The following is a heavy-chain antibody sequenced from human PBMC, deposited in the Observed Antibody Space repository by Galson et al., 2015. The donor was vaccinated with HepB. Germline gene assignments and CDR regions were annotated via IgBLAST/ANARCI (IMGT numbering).Heavy chain of an antibody. J-gene: IGHJ4*02. CDR2: ISRAGDTS. CDR1: EFTFSRYG. D-gene: IGHD2/OR15-2a*01. V-gene: IGHV3-23*01. CDR3: VRGTTAPDY. Sequence: SLRLSCAASEFTFSRYGMSWVRQAPGKGLECVAAISRAGDTSDYAESVKGRFTVSRDSSKSTLYLQMNGLRAEYTARYYCVRGTTAPDYWAQGTLVTVSS.